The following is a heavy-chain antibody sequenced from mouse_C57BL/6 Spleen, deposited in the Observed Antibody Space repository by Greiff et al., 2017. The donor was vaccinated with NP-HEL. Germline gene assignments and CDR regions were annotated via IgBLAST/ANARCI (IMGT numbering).Heavy chain of an antibody. J-gene: IGHJ3*01. D-gene: IGHD1-1*01. Sequence: EVQLQQSGPELVKPGASVKMSCKASGYTFTDYYMHWVKQSHGKSLEWIGYIYPNNGGNGYNQKFKGKATLTVDKSSSTAYMELRSLTSEDSAVYYCARGDYYGSSYVSMFAYWGQGTLVTVSA. CDR2: IYPNNGGN. CDR1: GYTFTDYY. V-gene: IGHV1-34*01. CDR3: ARGDYYGSSYVSMFAY.